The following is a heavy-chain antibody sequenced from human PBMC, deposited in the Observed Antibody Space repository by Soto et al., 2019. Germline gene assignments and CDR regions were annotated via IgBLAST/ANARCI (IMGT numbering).Heavy chain of an antibody. CDR2: IYYSGST. CDR1: GGSISSYY. Sequence: SETLSLTCTVSGGSISSYYWSWIRQPPGKGLEWIGYIYYSGSTNYNPSLKSRVTISVDTSKNQFSLKLSSVTAADTAVYYCARNAVYDFWSGYHNNWFDPWGQGTLVTVSS. D-gene: IGHD3-3*01. CDR3: ARNAVYDFWSGYHNNWFDP. V-gene: IGHV4-59*01. J-gene: IGHJ5*02.